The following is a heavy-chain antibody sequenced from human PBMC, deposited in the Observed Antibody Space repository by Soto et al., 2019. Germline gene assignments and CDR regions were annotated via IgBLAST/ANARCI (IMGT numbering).Heavy chain of an antibody. CDR3: ASATTGTTLGNYFDY. D-gene: IGHD1-1*01. V-gene: IGHV3-30-3*01. CDR2: ISYDGSNK. J-gene: IGHJ4*02. CDR1: GFTFSSYA. Sequence: QVQLVESGGGVVQPGRSLRLSCAASGFTFSSYAMHWVRQAPGKGLEWVAVISYDGSNKYYADSVKGRFTISRDNSKNTLYLQMNSLRAEDTAVYYCASATTGTTLGNYFDYWGQGTLVTVSS.